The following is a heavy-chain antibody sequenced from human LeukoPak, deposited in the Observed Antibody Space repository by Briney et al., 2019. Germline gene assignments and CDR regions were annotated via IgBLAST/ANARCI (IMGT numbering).Heavy chain of an antibody. D-gene: IGHD6-19*01. V-gene: IGHV3-48*01. CDR2: ISSDSITI. J-gene: IGHJ4*02. Sequence: GGSLRLSCAASEFTFSSFSMNWVRQAPGKGLEWVSHISSDSITIYYADSLKGRFTISRDNAKNSLYLQLSSLRVEDTAIYYCARERGSAWPIDFDYWGQGSLVTVSS. CDR3: ARERGSAWPIDFDY. CDR1: EFTFSSFS.